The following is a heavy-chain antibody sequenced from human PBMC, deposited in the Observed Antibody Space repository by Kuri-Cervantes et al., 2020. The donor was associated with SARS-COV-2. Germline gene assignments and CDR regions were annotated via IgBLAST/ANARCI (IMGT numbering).Heavy chain of an antibody. D-gene: IGHD4-17*01. CDR2: MNPNSGNT. CDR3: ARTLVRRGDYGYYYFYMDV. J-gene: IGHJ6*03. V-gene: IGHV1-8*03. CDR1: TYTFTTYD. Sequence: ASVNVSCKASTYTFTTYDINWVRQATGQGLEWMGWMNPNSGNTGYAQKFQGRVTITRNTSISTAYMELSSLRSEDTAVYYCARTLVRRGDYGYYYFYMDVWGRGTTVTVSS.